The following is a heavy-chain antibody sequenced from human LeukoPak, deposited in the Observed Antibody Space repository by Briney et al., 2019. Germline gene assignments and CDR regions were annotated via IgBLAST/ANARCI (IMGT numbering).Heavy chain of an antibody. CDR3: ARAFSGYGPLDY. CDR2: INSDGSST. Sequence: PGGSLRLSCAASGFTVSSNYMSWVRQAPGKGLVWVSRINSDGSSTSYADSVKGRFTISRGNAKNTLYLQMNSLRAEDTAVYYCARAFSGYGPLDYWGQGTLVTVSS. V-gene: IGHV3-74*01. J-gene: IGHJ4*02. CDR1: GFTVSSNY. D-gene: IGHD5-12*01.